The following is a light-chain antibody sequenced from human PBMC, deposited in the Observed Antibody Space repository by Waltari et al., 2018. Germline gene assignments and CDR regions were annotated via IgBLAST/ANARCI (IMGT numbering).Light chain of an antibody. CDR2: GAS. CDR1: QSVTSN. CDR3: LQYNDWPPWT. V-gene: IGKV3-15*01. J-gene: IGKJ1*01. Sequence: EIVMTQSPATLSVSPGERATLSCRASQSVTSNLAWYQQKPGQAPRLLIFGASTRATDIPARFSGSGSGTEFTFTISSLQSEDFAVYYCLQYNDWPPWTFGQGTKVEIK.